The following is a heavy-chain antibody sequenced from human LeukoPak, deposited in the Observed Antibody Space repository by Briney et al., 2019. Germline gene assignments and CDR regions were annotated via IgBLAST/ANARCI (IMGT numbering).Heavy chain of an antibody. Sequence: PSETLSLTCTVSGGAISSYYWSWVRQPPGKGLEWIGYIYYSGSTNYNPSLTSGVTIYVDTSKNQFSLKLRSVTAADTAVYYGARGGIHIVDYFDYWGQGTLVTVSS. CDR1: GGAISSYY. D-gene: IGHD2-21*01. J-gene: IGHJ4*02. CDR3: ARGGIHIVDYFDY. CDR2: IYYSGST. V-gene: IGHV4-59*01.